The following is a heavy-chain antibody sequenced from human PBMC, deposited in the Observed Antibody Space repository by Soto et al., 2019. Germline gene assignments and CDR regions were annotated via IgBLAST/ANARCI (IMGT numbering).Heavy chain of an antibody. Sequence: QLQLQESGPGLVKPSETQSLTCTVSGGSISSNRYYWAWIRQPPGKGLEWIGSGYHGGNTYYNPSHKSRVTISVDTSTNQFSLKLNSVTAADTAVYYCARHLSGYGYLYFEYWGQGILVTVYS. CDR3: ARHLSGYGYLYFEY. V-gene: IGHV4-39*01. CDR1: GGSISSNRYY. J-gene: IGHJ4*02. CDR2: GYHGGNT. D-gene: IGHD5-18*01.